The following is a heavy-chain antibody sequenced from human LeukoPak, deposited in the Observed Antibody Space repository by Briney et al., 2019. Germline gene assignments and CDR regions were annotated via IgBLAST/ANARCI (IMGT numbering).Heavy chain of an antibody. J-gene: IGHJ6*03. CDR1: GFTFNRRG. Sequence: GGSLRLSCAASGFTFNRRGMHWVRQAPGKGLEWVAFIRYDGGETFYADFVKGRFTISRDNSKNTLYLQMNSLRAEDTAVYYCATDLGRGYSYGGYYYYMDVWGKGTTVTVSS. CDR3: ATDLGRGYSYGGYYYYMDV. D-gene: IGHD5-18*01. CDR2: IRYDGGET. V-gene: IGHV3-30*02.